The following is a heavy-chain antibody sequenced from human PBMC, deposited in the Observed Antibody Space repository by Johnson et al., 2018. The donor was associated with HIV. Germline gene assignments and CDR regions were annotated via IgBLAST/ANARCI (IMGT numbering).Heavy chain of an antibody. D-gene: IGHD3-10*01. J-gene: IGHJ3*01. CDR1: GFTFSSYA. CDR3: YCTDNFGAGSESKGTFDV. CDR2: ISYDGSNK. V-gene: IGHV3-30*04. Sequence: QVQLVESGGGVVQPGRSLRLSCAASGFTFSSYAMHWVRQAPGKGLERVAVISYDGSNKYYADSVKGRFTISRDNSKNTLYLQMTSLRQDDTAVYSCYCTDNFGAGSESKGTFDVWGQGTMVTVSS.